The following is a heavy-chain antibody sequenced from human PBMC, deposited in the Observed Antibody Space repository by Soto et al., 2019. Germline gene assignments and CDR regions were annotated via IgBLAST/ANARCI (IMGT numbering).Heavy chain of an antibody. D-gene: IGHD1-26*01. CDR3: AGGVGALPYFDY. CDR1: GGSISSGGYY. J-gene: IGHJ4*02. CDR2: IYYSGST. V-gene: IGHV4-31*03. Sequence: QVQLQESGPGLVKPSQTLSLTCTVSGGSISSGGYYWSWIRQHPGKGLEWIGYIYYSGSTYYNPSLRSRGTIAVDTSKNQFSLNPRSVTAADTAVYYGAGGVGALPYFDYWGQGTLVTVSS.